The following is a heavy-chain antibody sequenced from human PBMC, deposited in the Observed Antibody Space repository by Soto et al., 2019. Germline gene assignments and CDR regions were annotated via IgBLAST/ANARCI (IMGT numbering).Heavy chain of an antibody. D-gene: IGHD3-16*01. CDR1: GGSISSSSYY. J-gene: IGHJ6*02. CDR2: INYSGST. V-gene: IGHV4-39*07. CDR3: ASRQITFILNSYYYFGIDL. Sequence: PSETLSLTCTVSGGSISSSSYYWGWIRQPTGKGLEWIGRINYSGSTYYNPSLKSRVTISVDTSKNQFSLKLSSVTAADTAVYYCASRQITFILNSYYYFGIDLWGQAPTITV.